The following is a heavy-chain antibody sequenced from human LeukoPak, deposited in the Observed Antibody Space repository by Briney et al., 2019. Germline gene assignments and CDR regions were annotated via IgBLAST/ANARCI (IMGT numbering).Heavy chain of an antibody. D-gene: IGHD4-17*01. CDR2: ISSSSSTI. CDR1: GFTFSSYS. V-gene: IGHV3-48*01. Sequence: GGSLRLSCAASGFTFSSYSMNWVRQAPGKGLEWVSYISSSSSTIYYADSVKGRFTISRDNSKNTLYLQMNSLRAEDTAVYYCARSGGSYGDSHFDYWGQGTLVTVSS. J-gene: IGHJ4*02. CDR3: ARSGGSYGDSHFDY.